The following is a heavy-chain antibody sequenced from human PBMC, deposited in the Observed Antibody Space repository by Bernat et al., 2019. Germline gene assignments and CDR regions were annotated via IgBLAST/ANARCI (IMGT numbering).Heavy chain of an antibody. D-gene: IGHD5-18*01. CDR2: IYYSGST. CDR3: ARHRKYTYGYNCFDP. J-gene: IGHJ5*02. V-gene: IGHV4-39*01. Sequence: QLQLQESGPGLVKPAETLSLTCTVSSGSISSISYYWGWIRQPPGKGLEWIGSIYYSGSTYYNPSLKSRVTISVDTSKNQFSLKLSSVTAADTAVYYCARHRKYTYGYNCFDPWGQGTLVTVSS. CDR1: SGSISSISYY.